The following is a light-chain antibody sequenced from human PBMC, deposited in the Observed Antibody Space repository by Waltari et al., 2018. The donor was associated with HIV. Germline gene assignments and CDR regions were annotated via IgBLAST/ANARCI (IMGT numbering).Light chain of an antibody. Sequence: SMLTQPPSVSGATGQRVTISCTGSSSNLGAGYRVHCQPQVPGTAPTLPLYDNTNWPSGVPYRFSGSKSGTSASLAISGLQAEDEAEYYCQSYDDRLDGSKIFGGGTKVTVL. J-gene: IGLJ2*01. V-gene: IGLV1-40*01. CDR1: SSNLGAGYR. CDR3: QSYDDRLDGSKI. CDR2: DNT.